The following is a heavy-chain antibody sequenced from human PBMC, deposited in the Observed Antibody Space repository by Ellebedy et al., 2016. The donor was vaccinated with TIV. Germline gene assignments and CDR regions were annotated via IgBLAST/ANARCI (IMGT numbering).Heavy chain of an antibody. V-gene: IGHV3-23*01. D-gene: IGHD3-16*01. CDR2: ISGSDDST. CDR3: LGGDN. CDR1: GFTIRRYA. J-gene: IGHJ4*02. Sequence: GESLKISXAVSGFTIRRYAMGWVRQAPGKGLEWVSSISGSDDSTYYVDSVKGRFIISRDDSRNTLYLQMNSLRAEDSAVYYCLGGDNWGQGTLVIVSS.